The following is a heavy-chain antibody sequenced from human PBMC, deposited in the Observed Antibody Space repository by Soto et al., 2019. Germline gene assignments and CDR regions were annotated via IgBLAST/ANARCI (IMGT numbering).Heavy chain of an antibody. J-gene: IGHJ6*03. V-gene: IGHV3-11*01. CDR1: GFTFDDYH. Sequence: GGSLRLSCAASGFTFDDYHMTWIRQAPGKGLEWVSYISSGGSTIYYADSVKGRFTISRDNAKNSLYLQMNSLRAEDTAVYYCARDGPRHFYYCYMDVWGKGTTVTVSS. D-gene: IGHD1-1*01. CDR3: ARDGPRHFYYCYMDV. CDR2: ISSGGSTI.